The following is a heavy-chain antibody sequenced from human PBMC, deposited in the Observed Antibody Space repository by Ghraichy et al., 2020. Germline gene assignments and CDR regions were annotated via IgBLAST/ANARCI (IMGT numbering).Heavy chain of an antibody. V-gene: IGHV3-48*02. D-gene: IGHD4-17*01. J-gene: IGHJ4*02. Sequence: GGSLRLSCAASGFTFSSYSMNWVRQAPGKGLEWVSYISSSSSTIYYADSVKGRFTISRDNAKNSLYLQMNSLRDEDTAVYYCARGRTDYGVDYFDYWGQGTLVTVSS. CDR3: ARGRTDYGVDYFDY. CDR1: GFTFSSYS. CDR2: ISSSSSTI.